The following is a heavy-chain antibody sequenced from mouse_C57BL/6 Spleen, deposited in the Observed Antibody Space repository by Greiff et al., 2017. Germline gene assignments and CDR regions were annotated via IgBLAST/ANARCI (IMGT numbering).Heavy chain of an antibody. D-gene: IGHD1-1*01. CDR2: IDPETGGT. J-gene: IGHJ1*03. V-gene: IGHV1-15*01. CDR3: TRAYGSSYGYFDV. CDR1: GYTFTDYE. Sequence: QVQLQQSGAELVRPGASVTLSCKASGYTFTDYEMHWVKQTPVHGLEWIGAIDPETGGTAYNQKFKGKAILTADKSSSTAHMELRSLTSEDSAVYYCTRAYGSSYGYFDVWGTGTTVTVSS.